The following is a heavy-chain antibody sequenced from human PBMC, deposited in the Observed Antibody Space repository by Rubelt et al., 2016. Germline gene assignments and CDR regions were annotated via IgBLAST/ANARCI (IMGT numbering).Heavy chain of an antibody. CDR1: GFTFSNAW. D-gene: IGHD3-22*01. Sequence: SGFTFSNAWMSWVRQAPGKGLEWVGRIKSKTDGGTTDYAAPVKGRFTISRDDSKNTLYLQMNSLKTEDTAVYYCLWLLLRGKGIYYYYGMDVWGQGTTVTVSS. J-gene: IGHJ6*02. V-gene: IGHV3-15*01. CDR2: IKSKTDGGTT. CDR3: LWLLLRGKGIYYYYGMDV.